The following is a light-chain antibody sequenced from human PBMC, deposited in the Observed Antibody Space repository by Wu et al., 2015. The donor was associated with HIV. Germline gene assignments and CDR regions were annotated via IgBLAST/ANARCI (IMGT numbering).Light chain of an antibody. CDR3: QQYNNWPSWT. CDR2: GAS. J-gene: IGKJ1*01. V-gene: IGKV3-15*01. Sequence: ENVLTQSPVTLSLSPGETATLSCRASQTFKSFLAWYQQKPGQAPRLLIYGASTRATSIPARFSGSGSGTEFTLTISSMQSEDFAVYYCQQYNNWPSWTFGQGTKVEIK. CDR1: QTFKSF.